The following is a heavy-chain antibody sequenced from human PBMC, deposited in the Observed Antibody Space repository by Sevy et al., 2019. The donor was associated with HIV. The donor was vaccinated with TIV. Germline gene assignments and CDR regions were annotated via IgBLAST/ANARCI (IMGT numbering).Heavy chain of an antibody. Sequence: SETLSLTCAVYGGSFSGYYWTWIRQPPGKGLEWIGEIMPGGITNYNPSLKSRVTTSIDTSKNQFSLKVKSVTAADTAIYYCARGQWEHPFWGQGTQVTVSS. CDR1: GGSFSGYY. J-gene: IGHJ4*02. CDR2: IMPGGIT. D-gene: IGHD1-26*01. CDR3: ARGQWEHPF. V-gene: IGHV4-34*01.